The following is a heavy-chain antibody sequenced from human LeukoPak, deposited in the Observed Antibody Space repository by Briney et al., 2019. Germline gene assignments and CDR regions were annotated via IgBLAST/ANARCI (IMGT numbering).Heavy chain of an antibody. J-gene: IGHJ4*02. CDR2: IRSKAYSYST. CDR3: AAAYSGSYYNGFDY. CDR1: GFTFSDHY. D-gene: IGHD3-10*01. V-gene: IGHV3-72*01. Sequence: PGGSLRLSCAASGFTFSDHYMDWVRQAPGKGLEWVGRIRSKAYSYSTEYAASVKGRFTISRDDSENSLYLQMNSLKTEDTAVYYCAAAYSGSYYNGFDYWGQGTVVTVSS.